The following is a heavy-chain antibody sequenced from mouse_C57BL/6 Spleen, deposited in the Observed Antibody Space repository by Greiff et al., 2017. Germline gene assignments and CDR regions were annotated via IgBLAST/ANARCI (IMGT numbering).Heavy chain of an antibody. CDR3: AREGDSSGDYYAMDY. CDR1: GYSITSGYY. V-gene: IGHV3-6*01. Sequence: EVKLMESGPGLVKPSQSLSLTCSVTGYSITSGYYWNWIRQFPGNKLEWMGYISYDGSNNYNPSLKNRISITRDTSKNQFFLKLNSVTTEDTATYYCAREGDSSGDYYAMDYWGQGTSVTVSS. J-gene: IGHJ4*01. CDR2: ISYDGSN. D-gene: IGHD3-2*02.